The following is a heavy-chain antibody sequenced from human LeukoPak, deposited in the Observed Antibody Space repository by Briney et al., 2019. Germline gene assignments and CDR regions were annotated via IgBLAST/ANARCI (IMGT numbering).Heavy chain of an antibody. CDR1: GSTFSSYG. D-gene: IGHD1-26*01. Sequence: GGSPRLSCAASGSTFSSYGMHWVRQAPGKGLEWVAVISYDGSNKYYADSVKGRFTISRDNSKNTLYLQMNSLRAEDTAVYYCAKDSPSGMLDYWGQGTLVTVSS. CDR3: AKDSPSGMLDY. V-gene: IGHV3-30*18. J-gene: IGHJ4*02. CDR2: ISYDGSNK.